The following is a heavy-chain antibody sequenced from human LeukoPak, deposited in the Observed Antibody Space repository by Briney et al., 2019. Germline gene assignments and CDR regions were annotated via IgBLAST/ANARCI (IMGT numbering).Heavy chain of an antibody. CDR1: GFTFSSYS. Sequence: GGSLRLSCAASGFTFSSYSMNWVRQASGKGLEWVGRIRSKANSYATAYAASVKGRFTISRDDSKNTAYLQMNSLKTEDTAVYYCTRPGIAVAGDYWGQGTLVTVSS. J-gene: IGHJ4*02. CDR2: IRSKANSYAT. D-gene: IGHD6-19*01. V-gene: IGHV3-73*01. CDR3: TRPGIAVAGDY.